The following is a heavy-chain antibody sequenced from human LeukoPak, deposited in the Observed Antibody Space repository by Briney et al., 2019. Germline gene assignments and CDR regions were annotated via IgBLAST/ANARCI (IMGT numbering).Heavy chain of an antibody. J-gene: IGHJ4*02. V-gene: IGHV1-18*01. CDR3: ARDGTSADDY. D-gene: IGHD1-26*01. CDR1: GYTFSNFG. Sequence: ASVKVSCKTSGYTFSNFGINWVRQAPGQGLEWMGWISGNNDNPNYGQKFQGRFTVTTDSSTSTAYMELRNLRFDDTAVYYCARDGTSADDYWGQGTLVTVSS. CDR2: ISGNNDNP.